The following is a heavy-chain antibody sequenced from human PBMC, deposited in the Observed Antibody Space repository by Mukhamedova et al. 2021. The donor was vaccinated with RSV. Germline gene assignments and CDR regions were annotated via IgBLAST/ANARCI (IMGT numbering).Heavy chain of an antibody. CDR2: T. Sequence: TYYNPSLKSRVTISVDTSKNQFSLKLSSVTAADTAVYYCARGYCSSTSCSNAAFDIWGQGTMVTVSS. D-gene: IGHD2-2*01. V-gene: IGHV4-30-2*04. J-gene: IGHJ3*02. CDR3: ARGYCSSTSCSNAAFDI.